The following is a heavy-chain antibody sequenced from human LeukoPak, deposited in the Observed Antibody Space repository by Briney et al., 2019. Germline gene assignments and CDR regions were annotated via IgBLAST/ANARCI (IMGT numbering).Heavy chain of an antibody. CDR2: IIPIFGTA. CDR3: ARVECSSTSCYGWFDY. J-gene: IGHJ4*02. D-gene: IGHD2-2*01. V-gene: IGHV1-69*06. CDR1: GGTFSSYA. Sequence: SVKVSCKASGGTFSSYAISWVRQAPGQGLEWMGGIIPIFGTANYAQKFQGRVTITADTSTSTAYMELRSLRSDDTAVYYCARVECSSTSCYGWFDYWGQGTLVTVSS.